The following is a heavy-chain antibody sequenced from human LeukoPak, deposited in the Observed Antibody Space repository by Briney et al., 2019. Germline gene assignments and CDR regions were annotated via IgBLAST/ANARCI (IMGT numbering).Heavy chain of an antibody. CDR1: GFTFSTYS. J-gene: IGHJ4*02. CDR3: ARDPPYCSSTTCFDY. CDR2: ISSSSSTI. V-gene: IGHV3-48*02. D-gene: IGHD2-2*01. Sequence: PGGSLRLSCAASGFTFSTYSMNWVRQAPGKGLEWVSYISSSSSTIYYADSVKGRFTISRGNAKNSLYLQMNSLRDEDTAVYYCARDPPYCSSTTCFDYWGQGTLVTVSS.